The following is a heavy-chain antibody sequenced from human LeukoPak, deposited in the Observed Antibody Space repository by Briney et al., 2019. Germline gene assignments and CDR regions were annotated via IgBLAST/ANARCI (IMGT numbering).Heavy chain of an antibody. CDR2: IYSGGST. D-gene: IGHD3-3*01. CDR1: GFTVSSNY. V-gene: IGHV3-53*01. CDR3: ASRHRDYDFWNAGAFDI. J-gene: IGHJ3*02. Sequence: PGGSLRLSCAASGFTVSSNYMSWVRQAPGKGLEWVSVIYSGGSTYYADSVKGRFTISRDNSKNTLYLQMNSLRAEDTAVYYCASRHRDYDFWNAGAFDIWGQGTMVTVSS.